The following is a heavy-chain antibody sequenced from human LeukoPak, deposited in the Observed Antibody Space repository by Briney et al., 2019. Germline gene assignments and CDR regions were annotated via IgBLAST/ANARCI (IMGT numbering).Heavy chain of an antibody. Sequence: GGSLTLSCTASGLTLSNYWMIWVRQAPGKGLQWVAKIKQDGSEKYYVDSVKGRFTISRDNAENSLYLQMNSLRVEDTAVYYCARDRGYSSGWYSDYYYGMDVWGQGTRSPSP. J-gene: IGHJ6*02. D-gene: IGHD6-19*01. V-gene: IGHV3-7*03. CDR1: GLTLSNYW. CDR2: IKQDGSEK. CDR3: ARDRGYSSGWYSDYYYGMDV.